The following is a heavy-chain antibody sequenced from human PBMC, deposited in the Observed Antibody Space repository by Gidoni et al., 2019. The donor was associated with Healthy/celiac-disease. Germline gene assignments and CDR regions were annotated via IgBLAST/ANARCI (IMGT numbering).Heavy chain of an antibody. CDR2: IYYSGST. Sequence: QLQLQESGPGLVKPSETLSLTCTVSGGAISSSSYYWGWIRQPPGKGLEWIGSIYYSGSTYYNPSLKSRVTISVDTSKNQFSLKLSSVTAADTAVYYCATQRDNIVLMVYASGSWFDPWGQGTLVTVSS. D-gene: IGHD2-8*01. J-gene: IGHJ5*02. V-gene: IGHV4-39*01. CDR3: ATQRDNIVLMVYASGSWFDP. CDR1: GGAISSSSYY.